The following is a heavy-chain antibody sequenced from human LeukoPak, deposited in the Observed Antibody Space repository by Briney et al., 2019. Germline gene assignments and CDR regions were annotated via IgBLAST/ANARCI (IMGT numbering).Heavy chain of an antibody. Sequence: GGSLTLSCAASGFTVSSNYMSWVRQAAGRGLEWVSVSYSGDSTYYADSVKGGFTIPRDNSKNTPYLKMNSLRAEDTAVYYCARDQILWFGESSGYYYGMDVWGQGTTVTVSS. J-gene: IGHJ6*02. CDR2: SYSGDST. V-gene: IGHV3-53*01. D-gene: IGHD3-10*01. CDR3: ARDQILWFGESSGYYYGMDV. CDR1: GFTVSSNY.